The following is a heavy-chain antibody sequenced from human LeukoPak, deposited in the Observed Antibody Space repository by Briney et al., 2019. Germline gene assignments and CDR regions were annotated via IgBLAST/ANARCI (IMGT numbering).Heavy chain of an antibody. CDR3: AGSRAAAGRSY. V-gene: IGHV3-33*01. CDR1: GFTFSSYG. Sequence: PGRSLRLSYGASGFTFSSYGMHWVRQAPGKGLEWVAVIWYDGGNKYYADSVKGRFTITRANTKNTLYLQMNRLRTEDTAVYYGAGSRAAAGRSYWGQGTLVTVSS. CDR2: IWYDGGNK. J-gene: IGHJ4*02. D-gene: IGHD6-13*01.